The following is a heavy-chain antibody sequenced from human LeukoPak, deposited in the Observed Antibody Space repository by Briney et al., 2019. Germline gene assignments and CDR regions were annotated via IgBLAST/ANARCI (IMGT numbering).Heavy chain of an antibody. J-gene: IGHJ4*02. CDR1: GGSISGGSYY. CDR3: ARDFRGRYCSGGSCYSEADY. V-gene: IGHV4-61*02. Sequence: SETLSLTCTVSGGSISGGSYYWSWIRQPAGKGLEWIGRIYASGSTNYNPSLNNRLTISLDTSKNQFSLELSSVTAADTAVYYCARDFRGRYCSGGSCYSEADYWGQGTLVTVSS. D-gene: IGHD2-15*01. CDR2: IYASGST.